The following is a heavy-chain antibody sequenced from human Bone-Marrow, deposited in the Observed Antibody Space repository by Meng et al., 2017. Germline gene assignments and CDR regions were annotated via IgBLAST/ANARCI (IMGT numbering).Heavy chain of an antibody. D-gene: IGHD6-19*01. J-gene: IGHJ4*02. V-gene: IGHV3-21*01. CDR1: GFTFSYYS. CDR3: AREYSSGWPLFDY. Sequence: GESLKISCAASGFTFSYYSMNWVRQAPGKGLEWVSSISSSSSYIYYADSVKGRFTISRDNAKNSLYLQMNSLRAEDTAVYYCAREYSSGWPLFDYWGQGTLVTVSS. CDR2: ISSSSSYI.